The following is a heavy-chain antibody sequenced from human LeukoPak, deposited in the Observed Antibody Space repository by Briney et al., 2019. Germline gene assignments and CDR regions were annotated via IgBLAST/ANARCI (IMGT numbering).Heavy chain of an antibody. J-gene: IGHJ4*02. V-gene: IGHV3-23*01. D-gene: IGHD2-15*01. Sequence: GGSLRLSCAASGFTFSNYAMTWVRQAPGKGLEWVSVISGGGDSIYYADSVRGRFTISRDNSKNTLYLQMNSLRAEDTALYYCAKVTSAGSCYQSDYWGQGTLVTVSS. CDR2: ISGGGDSI. CDR3: AKVTSAGSCYQSDY. CDR1: GFTFSNYA.